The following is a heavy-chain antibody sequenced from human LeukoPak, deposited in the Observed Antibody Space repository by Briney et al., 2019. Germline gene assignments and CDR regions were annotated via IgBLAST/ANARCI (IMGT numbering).Heavy chain of an antibody. CDR1: GSTFSNYA. J-gene: IGHJ4*02. D-gene: IGHD3-10*01. CDR2: ISYDGSTK. Sequence: PGGSLRLSCAASGSTFSNYAIHWVRQAPGKGLEWVAVISYDGSTKYYADSVKGRFTISRDNSKNTLYLQMNSLRAEDTAVYYCAKDRVVRGVTNPDYWGQGTLVTVSS. V-gene: IGHV3-30-3*01. CDR3: AKDRVVRGVTNPDY.